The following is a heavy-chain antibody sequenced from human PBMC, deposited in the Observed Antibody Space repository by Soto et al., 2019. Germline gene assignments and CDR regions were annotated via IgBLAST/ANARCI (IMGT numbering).Heavy chain of an antibody. V-gene: IGHV1-69*01. CDR3: ASGASRWYPYFFDS. CDR1: EGTFNSYA. Sequence: QAQVVQSGAEVRKPGSSVKLSCKASEGTFNSYAIAWVRQAPGQVLEWMGGIIPYYNTLNYAQKFQDRVTITADDSTNTVYMELSSLRSDDTAVYFCASGASRWYPYFFDSWAQGTLVTVSS. CDR2: IIPYYNTL. J-gene: IGHJ4*02. D-gene: IGHD6-13*01.